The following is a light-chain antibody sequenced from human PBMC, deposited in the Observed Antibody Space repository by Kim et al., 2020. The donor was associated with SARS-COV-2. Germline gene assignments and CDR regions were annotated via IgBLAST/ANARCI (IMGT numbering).Light chain of an antibody. CDR3: SSYTSSSTLV. V-gene: IGLV2-14*03. Sequence: GTSITICCTGTSSGVDGYNYDSWHQQHPGKALKVMIYEVSNRPSGVSNRFSGSKSGNTASLTISGLQAEDEADYYCSSYTSSSTLVFGGGTQLTVL. CDR1: SSGVDGYNY. CDR2: EVS. J-gene: IGLJ3*02.